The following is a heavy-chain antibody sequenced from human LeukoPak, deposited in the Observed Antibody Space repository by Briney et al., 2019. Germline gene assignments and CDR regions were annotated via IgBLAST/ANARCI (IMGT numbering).Heavy chain of an antibody. J-gene: IGHJ5*02. CDR1: GFTFSNAW. CDR2: IKSKTDGGTT. D-gene: IGHD1-26*01. CDR3: ATAAGWELTLANWFDP. Sequence: PGGSLRLSCAASGFTFSNAWMSWVRQAPGKGLEWVGRIKSKTDGGTTDYAAPVKGRFTISRDDSKNTLYLQMNSLKTEDTAVYYCATAAGWELTLANWFDPWGQGTLVTVSS. V-gene: IGHV3-15*01.